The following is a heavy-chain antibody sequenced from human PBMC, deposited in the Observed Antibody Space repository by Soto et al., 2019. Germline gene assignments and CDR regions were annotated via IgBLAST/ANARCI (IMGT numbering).Heavy chain of an antibody. Sequence: QVQLVQSGAEVKKPGASVKVSCKASGYTFTSYAMHWVRQAPGQRLEWMGWINAGNGNTKYSQKFQGRVTITRDTSASTAYMELSSLRSEDTAVYYCASRVVLDEKYQLLRDYFDYWGQGTLVTVSS. CDR3: ASRVVLDEKYQLLRDYFDY. CDR1: GYTFTSYA. D-gene: IGHD2-2*01. CDR2: INAGNGNT. J-gene: IGHJ4*02. V-gene: IGHV1-3*01.